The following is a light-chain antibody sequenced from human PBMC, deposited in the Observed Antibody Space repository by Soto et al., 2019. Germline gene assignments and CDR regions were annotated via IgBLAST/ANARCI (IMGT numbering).Light chain of an antibody. CDR3: QQYNSYSWT. J-gene: IGKJ1*01. Sequence: DIQMTQSPSTLSASVGDRVTITCRASQSISSWLAWYQQKPGKAPKLLIYKASSLESGVPSRFSVSGSGTEFTLTISSLQPDDFAPYYCQQYNSYSWTSGQGTKVEIK. V-gene: IGKV1-5*03. CDR2: KAS. CDR1: QSISSW.